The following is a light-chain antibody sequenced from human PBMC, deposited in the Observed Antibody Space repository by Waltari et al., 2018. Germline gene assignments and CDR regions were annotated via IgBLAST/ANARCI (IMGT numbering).Light chain of an antibody. CDR2: YKSDSDK. J-gene: IGLJ3*02. Sequence: QAVLTQPASLPASPGASASLTCPLRSGIHVGTYRIYWYQQKPGSPPQYPLRYKSDSDKQQGSGVPSRFSGSKDASANAGILLISGLQSEDEADYYCMIWHSSAWVFGGGTKLTVL. V-gene: IGLV5-45*01. CDR3: MIWHSSAWV. CDR1: SGIHVGTYR.